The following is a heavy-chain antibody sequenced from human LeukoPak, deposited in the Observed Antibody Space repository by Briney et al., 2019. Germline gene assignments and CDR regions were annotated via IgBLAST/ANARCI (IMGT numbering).Heavy chain of an antibody. CDR3: AANGGPFDF. V-gene: IGHV3-74*01. Sequence: GGSLRLSCAASGFTFSSYWMHWVRQAPGEGLVWVSRINSDGSTTTYADSVKGRFTISRDNAKNTRYLQMNSLRAEDTAVYYCAANGGPFDFWGQGTLVTVSA. CDR2: INSDGSTT. D-gene: IGHD4-23*01. J-gene: IGHJ4*02. CDR1: GFTFSSYW.